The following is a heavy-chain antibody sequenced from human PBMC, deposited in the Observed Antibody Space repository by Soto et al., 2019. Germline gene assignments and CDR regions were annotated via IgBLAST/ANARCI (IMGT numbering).Heavy chain of an antibody. D-gene: IGHD2-2*01. CDR1: GGSISSYY. V-gene: IGHV4-59*01. J-gene: IGHJ6*02. CDR2: IYYSGST. CDR3: AREGWSSTSCYPPFYYYGMDV. Sequence: QVQLQESGPGLVKPSETLSVTCTVSGGSISSYYWSWIRQPPGKGLEWIGYIYYSGSTNYNPSLKSRVTISVDTSKNQFSLKLSSVTAAYTAVYYCAREGWSSTSCYPPFYYYGMDVWGQGTTVTVSS.